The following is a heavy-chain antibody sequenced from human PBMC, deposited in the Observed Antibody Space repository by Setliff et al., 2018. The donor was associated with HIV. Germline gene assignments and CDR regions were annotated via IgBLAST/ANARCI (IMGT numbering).Heavy chain of an antibody. V-gene: IGHV4-34*01. J-gene: IGHJ4*02. D-gene: IGHD2-15*01. CDR3: AREPNDCSSGSCYYEYYFDF. CDR1: GGSFSGYY. Sequence: SSETLSLTCAVYGGSFSGYYWSWVRQPPGKGLEWIGEINHSGSTNYNPSLKSRVIISVDTSKNQFSLKLSSVTAADTAVYYCAREPNDCSSGSCYYEYYFDFWGQGTLVTSPQ. CDR2: INHSGST.